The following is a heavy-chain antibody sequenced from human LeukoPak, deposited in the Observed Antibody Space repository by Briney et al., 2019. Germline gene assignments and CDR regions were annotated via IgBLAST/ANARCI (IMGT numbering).Heavy chain of an antibody. Sequence: GGSLRLSCAASGFTFSSYAMSWVRQAPGKGLEWVSAISASGGSTFYADSVKGRFTISRDNSKNTLYLQLDTLRVEDTAVYYCARGLIYFEVWGQGTLVSVSS. J-gene: IGHJ4*02. CDR2: ISASGGST. V-gene: IGHV3-23*01. CDR1: GFTFSSYA. D-gene: IGHD3-9*01. CDR3: ARGLIYFEV.